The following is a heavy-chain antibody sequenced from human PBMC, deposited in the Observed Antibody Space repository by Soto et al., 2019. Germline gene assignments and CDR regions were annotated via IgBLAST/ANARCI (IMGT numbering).Heavy chain of an antibody. CDR3: AKDYSGGSPRGAFDI. J-gene: IGHJ3*02. CDR2: ISWNSGSI. Sequence: GGSLRLSCAVSGFTFDDYAMHWVRQAPGKGLEWVSGISWNSGSIGYADSVKGRFTISRDNAKNSLYLQMNSLRAEDTALYYCAKDYSGGSPRGAFDIWGQGTMVTVSS. D-gene: IGHD2-15*01. CDR1: GFTFDDYA. V-gene: IGHV3-9*01.